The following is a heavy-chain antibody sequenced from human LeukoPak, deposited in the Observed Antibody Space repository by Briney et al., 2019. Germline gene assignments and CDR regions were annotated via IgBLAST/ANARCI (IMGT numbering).Heavy chain of an antibody. CDR2: IIPIFGTA. V-gene: IGHV1-69*06. Sequence: SVKVCCKASGGTFSSYAISWVRQAPGQGLEWMGGIIPIFGTANYEQKFQGRVTITADKSTSTAYMQLSSLRSDDTAVYYCARGAPVTTGVSEYYGMDVWGKGTTAGVCS. D-gene: IGHD4-23*01. CDR3: ARGAPVTTGVSEYYGMDV. CDR1: GGTFSSYA. J-gene: IGHJ6*01.